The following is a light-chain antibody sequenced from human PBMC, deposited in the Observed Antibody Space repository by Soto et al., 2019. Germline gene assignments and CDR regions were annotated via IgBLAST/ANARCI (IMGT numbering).Light chain of an antibody. J-gene: IGKJ4*01. CDR3: QQYNSYSPQLT. CDR1: QGISNW. Sequence: DIQMTQSPSTLSASIVDRVTFSCRASQGISNWLAWYQQKPGKAPKLLIFHASSLESGVPSRFSGSGSGTEFTLTISSLQPDDFATYYCQQYNSYSPQLTFGGGTKVDIK. CDR2: HAS. V-gene: IGKV1-5*01.